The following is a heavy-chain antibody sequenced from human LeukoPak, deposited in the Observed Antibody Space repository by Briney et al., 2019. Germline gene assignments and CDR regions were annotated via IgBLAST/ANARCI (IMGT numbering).Heavy chain of an antibody. CDR3: ARRAYSYAYGY. CDR2: IYPGDSDT. CDR1: GYSFTSYW. D-gene: IGHD5-18*01. J-gene: IGHJ4*02. V-gene: IGHV5-51*01. Sequence: GESLQISCQGSGYSFTSYWVGWVRQMPGKGLEWMGIIYPGDSDTRYSPSFQGQVTISADKSISTAYLQWSSLKASDTAMYYCARRAYSYAYGYWGQGTLVTVSS.